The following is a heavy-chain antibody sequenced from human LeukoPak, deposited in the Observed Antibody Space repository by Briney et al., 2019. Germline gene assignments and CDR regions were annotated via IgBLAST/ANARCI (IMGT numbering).Heavy chain of an antibody. V-gene: IGHV4-59*08. CDR2: IYYSGNT. J-gene: IGHJ1*01. CDR1: GGSISSYY. Sequence: SSETLSLTCTVSGGSISSYYWNWIRQPPGKGLEWIGDIYYSGNTNYNPSLKSRVTISVDTSKNQFSLKLSSVTAADTAVYYCARHWDISGYHEYSQNWGQGTLVTVSS. CDR3: ARHWDISGYHEYSQN. D-gene: IGHD3-22*01.